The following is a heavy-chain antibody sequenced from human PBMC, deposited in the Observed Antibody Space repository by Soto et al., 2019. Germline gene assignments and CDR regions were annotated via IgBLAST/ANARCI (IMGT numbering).Heavy chain of an antibody. CDR2: IIPIFGTA. J-gene: IGHJ4*02. Sequence: SVKVSCKASGGTFSSYAISWVRQAPGQGLEWMGGIIPIFGTANYAQKFQGRVTITADESTSTAYMELSSLRSEDTAVYYCASHGYCSSTSCYTAGDYFDYWGQGTLVTVSS. CDR1: GGTFSSYA. CDR3: ASHGYCSSTSCYTAGDYFDY. V-gene: IGHV1-69*13. D-gene: IGHD2-2*02.